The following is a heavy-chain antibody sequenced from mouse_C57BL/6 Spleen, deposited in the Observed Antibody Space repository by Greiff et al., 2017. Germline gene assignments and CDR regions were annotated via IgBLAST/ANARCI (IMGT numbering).Heavy chain of an antibody. Sequence: VQLKQSGGGLVKPGGSLKLSCAASGFTFSDYGMHWVRQAPEKGLEWVAYISSGSSTIYYADTVKGRFTISRDNAKNTLFLQMTSLRSEDTAMYYCARTGNYYYAMDYWGQGTSVTVSS. CDR3: ARTGNYYYAMDY. D-gene: IGHD2-1*01. CDR2: ISSGSSTI. CDR1: GFTFSDYG. V-gene: IGHV5-17*01. J-gene: IGHJ4*01.